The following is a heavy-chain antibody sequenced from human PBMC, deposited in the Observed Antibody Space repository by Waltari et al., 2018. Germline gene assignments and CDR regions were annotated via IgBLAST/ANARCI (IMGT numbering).Heavy chain of an antibody. D-gene: IGHD2-21*01. V-gene: IGHV1-46*01. CDR1: EYTFTSSY. CDR2: INPSGGST. Sequence: QVQLVQSGAEVKKPGASVKISCKTSEYTFTSSYIHWVRQAPGQGLEWMGIINPSGGSTIYAQKFQGRFTMTRDTSTSTVYMELSSLRSEDTAVYYCARDTGALWMDVWGQGTTVTVSS. CDR3: ARDTGALWMDV. J-gene: IGHJ6*02.